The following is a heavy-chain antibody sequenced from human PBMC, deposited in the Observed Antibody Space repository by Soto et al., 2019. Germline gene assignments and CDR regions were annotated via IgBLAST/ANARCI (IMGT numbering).Heavy chain of an antibody. CDR2: IWYDGSNK. CDR3: AREYYGSGGMDV. CDR1: GFTFSSYG. D-gene: IGHD3-10*01. J-gene: IGHJ6*02. Sequence: QVQLVESGGGVVQPGRSLRLSCAASGFTFSSYGMHWVRQAPGKGLEWVAVIWYDGSNKYYADSVKGRFTISRDNSKNTLYLQMNSLRAEDTAVYYCAREYYGSGGMDVWGQGTTVTVSS. V-gene: IGHV3-33*01.